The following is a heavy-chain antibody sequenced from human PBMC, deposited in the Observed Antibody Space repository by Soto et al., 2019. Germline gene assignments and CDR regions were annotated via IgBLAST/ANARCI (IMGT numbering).Heavy chain of an antibody. CDR1: GYFIGAGGYY. D-gene: IGHD6-19*01. Sequence: PSETLSLTCFVSGYFIGAGGYYWSWIRHHPGKCLEWIGSFYSSGSIIYNPSLRSRVSITGDMSTNQFSMSLTSVTAADTARSYCARTYSSGSRWFHPWGQSTLVTAPQ. J-gene: IGHJ5*02. CDR3: ARTYSSGSRWFHP. CDR2: FYSSGSI. V-gene: IGHV4-31*03.